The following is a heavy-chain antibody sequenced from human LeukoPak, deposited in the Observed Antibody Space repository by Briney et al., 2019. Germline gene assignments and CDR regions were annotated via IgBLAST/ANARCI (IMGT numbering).Heavy chain of an antibody. CDR3: ARDAGTYYYGSGSYFPRPYYFDY. CDR2: ISSSGSTI. CDR1: GFTFSSYE. Sequence: GGSLRLSCAASGFTFSSYEMNWVRQAPGKGLEWVSYISSSGSTIYYADSVKGRFTISRDNAKNSLYLKMNSLRAEDTAVYYCARDAGTYYYGSGSYFPRPYYFDYWGQGTLVTVSS. D-gene: IGHD3-10*01. V-gene: IGHV3-48*03. J-gene: IGHJ4*02.